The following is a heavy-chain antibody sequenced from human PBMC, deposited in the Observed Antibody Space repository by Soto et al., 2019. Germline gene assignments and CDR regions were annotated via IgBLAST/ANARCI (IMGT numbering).Heavy chain of an antibody. CDR2: VYNSGST. CDR3: ARVFSTPGDYYYYGMDV. Sequence: SETLSLTCTVFGGSISSYYWSWVRRPPGKGLEWIGYVYNSGSTTYSPSFKSRVTISVDTSKNQFSLKLSSVTAADTAVYYCARVFSTPGDYYYYGMDVWGQGTTVTVSS. D-gene: IGHD3-3*02. V-gene: IGHV4-59*08. J-gene: IGHJ6*02. CDR1: GGSISSYY.